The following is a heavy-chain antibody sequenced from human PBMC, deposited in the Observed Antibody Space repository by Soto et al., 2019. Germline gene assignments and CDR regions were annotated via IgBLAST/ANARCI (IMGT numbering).Heavy chain of an antibody. J-gene: IGHJ6*02. CDR1: GFTFSSYG. V-gene: IGHV3-33*01. D-gene: IGHD4-17*01. CDR2: IWYDGSNK. Sequence: QVQLVESGGGVVQPGRSLRLSCAASGFTFSSYGMHWVRQAPGKGLEWVAVIWYDGSNKYYADSVKGRFTISRDNSKKTLYLQMNSLRAEDTAVYYCARERTVTNFYYYYGMDVWGQGTTVTVSS. CDR3: ARERTVTNFYYYYGMDV.